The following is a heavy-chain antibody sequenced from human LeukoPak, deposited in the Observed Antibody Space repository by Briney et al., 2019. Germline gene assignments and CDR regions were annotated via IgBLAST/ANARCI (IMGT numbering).Heavy chain of an antibody. J-gene: IGHJ5*02. V-gene: IGHV4-39*07. Sequence: ETLSLTCSVSGGSISSYYWSWICQPPGEGLEWIGSIYYSGTTYYNSSLKSRVTISIERSKNHFSLNLNSLTAADTAVYYCARVYSSTHNWFDTWGQGTQVTVSS. CDR1: GGSISSYY. D-gene: IGHD2-2*01. CDR3: ARVYSSTHNWFDT. CDR2: IYYSGTT.